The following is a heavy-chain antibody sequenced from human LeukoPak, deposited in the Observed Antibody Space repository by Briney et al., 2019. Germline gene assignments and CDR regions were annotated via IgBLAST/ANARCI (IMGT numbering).Heavy chain of an antibody. D-gene: IGHD1-1*01. V-gene: IGHV3-23*01. Sequence: GGSLRLSCAASGFSFSTYAMTWVRQAPGGGLEWVSAIDWTSHYIFYRDSVQGRFTTSRDNSRATLFLQVNSLTAEDSAVYYCAKNFAPGNAFYDFWGQGVLVTVSS. CDR3: AKNFAPGNAFYDF. CDR2: IDWTSHYI. CDR1: GFSFSTYA. J-gene: IGHJ4*02.